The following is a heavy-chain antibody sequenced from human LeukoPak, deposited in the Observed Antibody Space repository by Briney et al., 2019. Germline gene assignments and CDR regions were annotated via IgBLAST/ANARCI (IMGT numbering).Heavy chain of an antibody. V-gene: IGHV4-4*07. CDR2: IYTSGST. D-gene: IGHD3-22*01. J-gene: IGHJ3*02. CDR1: GGSISSYY. CDR3: ARDHDSSGYRDAFDI. Sequence: SETLSLTCTVSGGSISSYYWSWIRQPAGKGLEWIGRIYTSGSTNYNPSLKSRVTMSVVTSKNQFSLKLSSVTAADTAVYYCARDHDSSGYRDAFDIWGQGTMVTVSS.